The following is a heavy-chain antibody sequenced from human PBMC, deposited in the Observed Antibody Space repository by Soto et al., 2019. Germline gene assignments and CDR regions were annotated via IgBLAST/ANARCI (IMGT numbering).Heavy chain of an antibody. J-gene: IGHJ1*01. V-gene: IGHV4-59*01. CDR1: GDSISVYY. D-gene: IGHD4-17*01. Sequence: SETLCLTCSVSGDSISVYYWSGIRQFPGKGLEWIGHIHYIGNTKYNPSLRGRVTISADTSKNQFSLKLTSVTAADTAVYYCARGILFGDEYFYHWGQGTLVTVSS. CDR3: ARGILFGDEYFYH. CDR2: IHYIGNT.